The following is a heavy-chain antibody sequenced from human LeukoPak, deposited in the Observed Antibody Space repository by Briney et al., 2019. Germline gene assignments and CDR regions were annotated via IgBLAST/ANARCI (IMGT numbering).Heavy chain of an antibody. CDR3: AKERSGGYYFDY. Sequence: GGSLRLSCVASGFTFSSYVMSWVRQSPGKGPEWVSTISGNGGATSYVDSVKGRSTISRDNSKNTLYLQMNSLRAEDAAVYYCAKERSGGYYFDYWGQGTLVVVSS. D-gene: IGHD6-19*01. CDR1: GFTFSSYV. CDR2: ISGNGGAT. J-gene: IGHJ4*02. V-gene: IGHV3-23*01.